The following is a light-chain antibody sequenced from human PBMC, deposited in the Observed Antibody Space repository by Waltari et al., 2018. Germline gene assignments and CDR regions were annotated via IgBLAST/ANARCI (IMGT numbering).Light chain of an antibody. V-gene: IGKV1-5*03. Sequence: DIQMTQSPSNLSASVGDRVTIPCRASQSISDWLAWYQQKPGKAPELLIYKTSILESGVPSRFSGSGSVTEFTLTITSLQPDDFATYFCQHYNSYSPWTFGQGTKVEIK. CDR3: QHYNSYSPWT. J-gene: IGKJ1*01. CDR1: QSISDW. CDR2: KTS.